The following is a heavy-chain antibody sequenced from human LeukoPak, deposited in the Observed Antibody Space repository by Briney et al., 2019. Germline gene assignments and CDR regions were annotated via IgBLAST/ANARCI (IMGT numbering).Heavy chain of an antibody. V-gene: IGHV1-69*13. CDR2: IIPIFGTA. CDR3: ARGYRALRGERSGWYSNKTPSGPYYYYGMDV. Sequence: ASVKVSCKASGGTFSSYAISWVRQAPGQGLEWMGGIIPIFGTANYAQKFQGRVTITADESTSTAYMELSSLRSEDTAVYYCARGYRALRGERSGWYSNKTPSGPYYYYGMDVWGQGTTVTVSS. CDR1: GGTFSSYA. D-gene: IGHD6-19*01. J-gene: IGHJ6*02.